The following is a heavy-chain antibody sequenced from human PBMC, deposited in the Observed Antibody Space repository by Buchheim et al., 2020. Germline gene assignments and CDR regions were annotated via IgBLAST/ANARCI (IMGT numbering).Heavy chain of an antibody. D-gene: IGHD1-1*01. CDR2: MDEDGTEM. CDR1: GFIFGDHY. Sequence: ELQLVESGGGLVQPGGSLRLSCTGSGFIFGDHYMSWVRQAPGKGLEWVAHMDEDGTEMFYADSVKGRFSISRDHAQKSMFLEMKSLRGEDSGIYYCARLEGTGAFDVWGQGT. V-gene: IGHV3-7*03. CDR3: ARLEGTGAFDV. J-gene: IGHJ3*01.